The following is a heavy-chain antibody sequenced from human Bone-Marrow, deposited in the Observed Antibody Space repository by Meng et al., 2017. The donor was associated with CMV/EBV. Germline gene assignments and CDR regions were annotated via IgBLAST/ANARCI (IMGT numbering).Heavy chain of an antibody. D-gene: IGHD2-2*01. CDR1: GFTFGDYA. Sequence: GESLKISCTASGFTFGDYAMSWVRQAPGKGLEWVGFIRSKAYGGTTEYAASVKGRFTISRDDSKSIAYLKMNSLKTEDTAVYYCTKGYCSSTSCYSVYAFDIWGQGTMVTVSS. V-gene: IGHV3-49*04. CDR3: TKGYCSSTSCYSVYAFDI. J-gene: IGHJ3*02. CDR2: IRSKAYGGTT.